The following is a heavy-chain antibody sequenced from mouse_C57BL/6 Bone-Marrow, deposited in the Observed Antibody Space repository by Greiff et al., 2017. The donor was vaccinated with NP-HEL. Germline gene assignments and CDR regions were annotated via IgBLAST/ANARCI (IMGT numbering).Heavy chain of an antibody. D-gene: IGHD1-1*01. Sequence: QVQLQQPGAELVKPGASVKMSCKASGYTFTSYWITWVKQRPGQGLEWIGDIYPGSGSTNYNEKFKSKATLTVDTSSSTAYMQLSSLTSEDSAVYYCARSDYYGTWFAYWGQGTLVTASA. CDR1: GYTFTSYW. V-gene: IGHV1-55*01. J-gene: IGHJ3*01. CDR2: IYPGSGST. CDR3: ARSDYYGTWFAY.